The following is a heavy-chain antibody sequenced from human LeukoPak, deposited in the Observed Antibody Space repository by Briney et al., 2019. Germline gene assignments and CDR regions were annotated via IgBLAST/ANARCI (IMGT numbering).Heavy chain of an antibody. CDR2: INHSGST. D-gene: IGHD5-18*01. J-gene: IGHJ4*02. CDR3: ARGDKRGYSYGFDY. V-gene: IGHV4-34*01. CDR1: GGSFSGYY. Sequence: PSETLSLTCAVYGGSFSGYYWSWIRQPPGKGLEWIGEINHSGSTNYNPSLKSRVTISVDTSKNQFSLKLSSVTAADTAVYYCARGDKRGYSYGFDYWGQGTLVTVSS.